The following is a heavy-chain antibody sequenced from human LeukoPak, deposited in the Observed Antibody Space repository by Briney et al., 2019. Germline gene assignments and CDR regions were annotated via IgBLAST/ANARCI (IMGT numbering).Heavy chain of an antibody. CDR3: ARSIPTNPLDY. V-gene: IGHV1-69*04. D-gene: IGHD1-14*01. Sequence: ASVKVSCKASGGTFSSYAISWVRQAPGQGLEWMGRIIPILGLANYAQKFQGRVTITADKSTSTAYMELSSLRSDDTAVYYCARSIPTNPLDYWGQGTLVTVSS. J-gene: IGHJ4*02. CDR2: IIPILGLA. CDR1: GGTFSSYA.